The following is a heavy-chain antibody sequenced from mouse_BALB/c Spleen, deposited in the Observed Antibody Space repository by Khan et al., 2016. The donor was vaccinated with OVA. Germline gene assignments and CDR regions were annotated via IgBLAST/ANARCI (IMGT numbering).Heavy chain of an antibody. CDR2: IIPSNDYT. V-gene: IGHV1-4*01. CDR3: VREGAYYRSDGGFAY. CDR1: GYTFTTYT. J-gene: IGHJ3*01. Sequence: VQLQESGAELARPGASVKMSCKASGYTFTTYTIHWVKQRPGQGLEWIGYIIPSNDYTNYNQKFKDRATLTADKSSSTAYMQLSSLTSEDSAVYYCVREGAYYRSDGGFAYWGQGTLVTGSA. D-gene: IGHD2-14*01.